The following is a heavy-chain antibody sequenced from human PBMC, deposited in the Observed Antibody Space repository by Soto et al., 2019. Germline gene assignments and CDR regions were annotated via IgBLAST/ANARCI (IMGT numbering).Heavy chain of an antibody. V-gene: IGHV4-4*02. CDR2: IYHSGNT. Sequence: QVQLQESGPGLVKPSGTLSLTCAVSGGSISSTNWWSWVRQPPGKGLEWIGEIYHSGNTNYNPSPKSRVTISVGKSKNQFSLQLSSVTAADTAVYFCARIAAAGTRFDYWGQGTLVTVSS. CDR1: GGSISSTNW. CDR3: ARIAAAGTRFDY. J-gene: IGHJ4*02. D-gene: IGHD6-13*01.